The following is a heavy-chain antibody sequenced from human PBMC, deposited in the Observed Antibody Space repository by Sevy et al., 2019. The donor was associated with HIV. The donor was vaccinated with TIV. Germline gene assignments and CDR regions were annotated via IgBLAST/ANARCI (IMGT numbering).Heavy chain of an antibody. V-gene: IGHV3-23*01. D-gene: IGHD2-8*02. Sequence: GGSLRLSCAASGFPFSNFAMSWVRQAPGKGLEWVSTLIGGGSRTYYADSVTGRFIISGDNSRNTLYLQMNSLRAEDTAIYYCAKRRVQSGLSGGGANYGMDVCGRGTTVTVSS. CDR1: GFPFSNFA. J-gene: IGHJ6*02. CDR2: LIGGGSRT. CDR3: AKRRVQSGLSGGGANYGMDV.